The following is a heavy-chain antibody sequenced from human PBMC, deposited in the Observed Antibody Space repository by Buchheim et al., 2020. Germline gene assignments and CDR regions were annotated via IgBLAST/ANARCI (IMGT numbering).Heavy chain of an antibody. V-gene: IGHV3-48*03. CDR3: AGLKGRTGTGYGMDV. Sequence: EVQLVESGGGLVLPGGSLRLSCAVAGFTFSSFEMNWVRQAPGKGLEWVSYISSSGSTKYYADSVKGRFTISRDNAENSMYLQMNSLRVEDTAAYYCAGLKGRTGTGYGMDVWGQGTT. J-gene: IGHJ6*02. D-gene: IGHD1-1*01. CDR1: GFTFSSFE. CDR2: ISSSGSTK.